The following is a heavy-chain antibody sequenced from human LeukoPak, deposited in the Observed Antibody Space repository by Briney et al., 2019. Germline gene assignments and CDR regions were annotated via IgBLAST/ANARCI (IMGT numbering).Heavy chain of an antibody. D-gene: IGHD4-23*01. V-gene: IGHV4-4*07. CDR3: AKHYGGNFDY. J-gene: IGHJ4*02. Sequence: PSETLSLTCTVSGSSISGYYWNWIRQPAGKGLEWIGRLHPSGATNYNPSLKSRITMSLDTSKNQFSLKLSSVTAADTAVYYCAKHYGGNFDYWGQGTLVTVSS. CDR1: GSSISGYY. CDR2: LHPSGAT.